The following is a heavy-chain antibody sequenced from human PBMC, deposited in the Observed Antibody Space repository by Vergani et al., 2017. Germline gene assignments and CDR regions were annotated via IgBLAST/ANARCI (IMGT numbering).Heavy chain of an antibody. CDR3: ARDVRDKYYYYMDV. D-gene: IGHD3-10*02. CDR2: IYPGDSDT. V-gene: IGHV5-51*03. J-gene: IGHJ6*03. Sequence: EVQLVQSGAEVKKPGESLKISCKGSGYSFTSYWIGWVRQMPGKGLEWMGIIYPGDSDTRYSPSFQGQVTISADKSISTAYMELSRLRSDDTAVYYCARDVRDKYYYYMDVWGKGP. CDR1: GYSFTSYW.